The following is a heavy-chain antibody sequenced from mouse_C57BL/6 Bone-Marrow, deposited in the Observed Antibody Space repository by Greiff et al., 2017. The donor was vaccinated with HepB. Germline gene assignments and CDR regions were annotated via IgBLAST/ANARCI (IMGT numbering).Heavy chain of an antibody. D-gene: IGHD1-1*01. J-gene: IGHJ1*03. V-gene: IGHV3-6*01. CDR1: GYSITSGYY. CDR3: ARIYYGSSYGGYFDV. Sequence: VQLKESGPGLVKPSQSLSLTCSVTGYSITSGYYWNWIRQFPGNKLEWMGYISYDGSNNYNPSLKNRISITRDTSKNQFFLKLNSVTTEDTATYYCARIYYGSSYGGYFDVWGTGTTVTVSS. CDR2: ISYDGSN.